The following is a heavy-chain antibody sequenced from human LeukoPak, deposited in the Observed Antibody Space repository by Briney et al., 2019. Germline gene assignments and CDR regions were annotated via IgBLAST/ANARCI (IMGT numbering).Heavy chain of an antibody. J-gene: IGHJ4*02. CDR2: INPNSGGT. Sequence: ASVKVPCEGSGYTFTGYYMHWVRQAPGQGLEWMGRINPNSGGTNYAQKFQGRATMTRDTSISTAYMELSRLRSDDTAVYYCARSVVVVVAATHFDYWGQGTLVTVSS. CDR3: ARSVVVVVAATHFDY. CDR1: GYTFTGYY. V-gene: IGHV1-2*06. D-gene: IGHD2-15*01.